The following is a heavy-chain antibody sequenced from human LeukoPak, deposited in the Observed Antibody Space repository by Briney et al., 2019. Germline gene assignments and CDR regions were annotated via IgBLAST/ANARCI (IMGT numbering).Heavy chain of an antibody. CDR2: ISYDGSNK. CDR1: GFTFSSYG. D-gene: IGHD4-17*01. V-gene: IGHV3-30*18. Sequence: GGSLRLSCAASGFTFSSYGMHWVRQAPGKGLEWVAVISYDGSNKYYADSVKGRFTISIDNSKNTLYLQMNSLRAEDTAVYYCAKDGGLRSPNWFDPWGQGTLVTVSS. J-gene: IGHJ5*02. CDR3: AKDGGLRSPNWFDP.